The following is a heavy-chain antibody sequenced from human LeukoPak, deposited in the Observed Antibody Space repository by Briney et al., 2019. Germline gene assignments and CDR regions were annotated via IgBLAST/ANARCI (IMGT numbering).Heavy chain of an antibody. CDR1: GFSPSTQRMR. V-gene: IGHV2-70*04. J-gene: IGHJ6*03. D-gene: IGHD6-19*01. CDR2: IDWDDDK. CDR3: ARYSRGWDYMGV. Sequence: SGPTLVNPTQTLTLTCNFSGFSPSTQRMRVSWIRQTPGTALEWLARIDWDDDKFYSTSLRTRPTISKDTSKNQVVLTMTNMDPADTGTYYCARYSRGWDYMGVWGKGTTVTVSS.